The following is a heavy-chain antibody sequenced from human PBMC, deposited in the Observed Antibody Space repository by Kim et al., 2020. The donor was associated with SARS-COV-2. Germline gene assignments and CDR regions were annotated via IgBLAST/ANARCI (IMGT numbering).Heavy chain of an antibody. CDR1: GYPISSGYY. Sequence: SETLSLTCTVSGYPISSGYYCGWIRQPPGKVLEWIGSIYHSGSTYYNPSLKSRVTISVYTSKNQFSLKLSSVTAAATAVYYCARTYGSGSSEDYWGQGTLVTVAS. J-gene: IGHJ4*02. D-gene: IGHD3-10*01. CDR3: ARTYGSGSSEDY. V-gene: IGHV4-38-2*02. CDR2: IYHSGST.